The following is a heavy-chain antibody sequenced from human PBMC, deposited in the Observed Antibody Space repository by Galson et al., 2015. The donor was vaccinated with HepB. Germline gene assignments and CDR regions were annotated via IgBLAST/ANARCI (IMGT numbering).Heavy chain of an antibody. Sequence: SVKVSCKASGYTFTSYAMHWVRQAPGQRLEWMGWINAGNGNTKYSQKFQGRVTITRDTSASTAYMELSSLRSEDTAVYYCARESRVVFWSGLPLWFDPWGQGTLVTVSS. CDR1: GYTFTSYA. CDR2: INAGNGNT. D-gene: IGHD3-3*01. V-gene: IGHV1-3*01. J-gene: IGHJ5*02. CDR3: ARESRVVFWSGLPLWFDP.